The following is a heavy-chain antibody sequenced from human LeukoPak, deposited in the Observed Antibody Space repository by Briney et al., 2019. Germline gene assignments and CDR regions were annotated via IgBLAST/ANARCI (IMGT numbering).Heavy chain of an antibody. Sequence: ASVKVSCKASGYTFTGYYMHWVRQAPGQGLEWMGRINPNSGGTNYAQKFQGRVTMTRDTSISTAYMELSRLRSDDTAVYYCARDLGCGGDCYSGDVWGQGTLVTVSS. V-gene: IGHV1-2*06. J-gene: IGHJ4*02. CDR2: INPNSGGT. CDR1: GYTFTGYY. CDR3: ARDLGCGGDCYSGDV. D-gene: IGHD2-21*02.